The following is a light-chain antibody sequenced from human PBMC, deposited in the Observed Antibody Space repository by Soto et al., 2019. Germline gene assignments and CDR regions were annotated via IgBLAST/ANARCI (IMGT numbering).Light chain of an antibody. V-gene: IGKV3-20*01. CDR3: QQYGSSPPEYT. Sequence: EIVLTQSPGTLSLSPGERATLSCRASQSVSSSYLAWYQQKPGQAPWLLIYGASSRATGIPDRFSGSGSGTDFTLTISRLEPEDFAVYYCQQYGSSPPEYTFGQGTKLEIK. CDR1: QSVSSSY. J-gene: IGKJ2*01. CDR2: GAS.